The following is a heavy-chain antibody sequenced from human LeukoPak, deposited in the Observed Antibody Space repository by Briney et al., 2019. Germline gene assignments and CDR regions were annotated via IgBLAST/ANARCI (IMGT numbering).Heavy chain of an antibody. CDR2: ISGSGDTT. V-gene: IGHV3-23*01. D-gene: IGHD5-18*01. CDR1: GITFSRNA. J-gene: IGHJ2*01. CDR3: AKFTAMISWYFDL. Sequence: GGSLRLSCAASGITFSRNAMTWVRQAPGKGLEWVSAISGSGDTTYYADSVKGRFTISRDNSKNTLNLQMTSLRAEDTAVYYCAKFTAMISWYFDLWGRGTLVTVSS.